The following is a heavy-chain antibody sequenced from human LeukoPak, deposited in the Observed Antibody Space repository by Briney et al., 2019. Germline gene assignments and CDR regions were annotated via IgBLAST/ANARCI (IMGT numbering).Heavy chain of an antibody. CDR3: ARNHCSSTSCYTGGMDV. CDR2: INHSGST. CDR1: SGSFSGYY. D-gene: IGHD2-2*02. V-gene: IGHV4-34*01. Sequence: PSETLSLTCAVYSGSFSGYYWSWIRQPPGKGLEWIGEINHSGSTNYNPSLKSRVTISVDTSKNQFSLKLSSVTAADTAVYYCARNHCSSTSCYTGGMDVWGKGTTVTVSS. J-gene: IGHJ6*04.